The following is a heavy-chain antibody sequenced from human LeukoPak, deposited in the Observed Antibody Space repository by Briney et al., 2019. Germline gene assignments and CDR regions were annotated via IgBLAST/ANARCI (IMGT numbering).Heavy chain of an antibody. CDR2: INHSGST. J-gene: IGHJ4*02. CDR1: GGSFSGYY. Sequence: SETLSLTCAVYGGSFSGYYWSWIRQPPGKGLEWIGEINHSGSTKYNPSLKSRVTISVDTSKNQFSLKLSSVTAADTAVYYCVRDDSVVGTAYDYWGQGTLVTVSS. CDR3: VRDDSVVGTAYDY. V-gene: IGHV4-34*01. D-gene: IGHD6-19*01.